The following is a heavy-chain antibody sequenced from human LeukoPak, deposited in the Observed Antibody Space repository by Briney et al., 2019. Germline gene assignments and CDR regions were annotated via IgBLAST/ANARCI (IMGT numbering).Heavy chain of an antibody. CDR1: GFTFSSYA. D-gene: IGHD3-22*01. CDR2: TSSSGETT. J-gene: IGHJ4*02. CDR3: AKDRPNYYGTNGHYYRRDGDC. Sequence: GGSLRLSCVASGFTFSSYAMSWVRQAAGKGLEWVSSTSSSGETTYYADSVKGRFTISRDNSRNTLYLPMNSLRAEDTAVYYCAKDRPNYYGTNGHYYRRDGDCWGQGTLVTVSS. V-gene: IGHV3-23*01.